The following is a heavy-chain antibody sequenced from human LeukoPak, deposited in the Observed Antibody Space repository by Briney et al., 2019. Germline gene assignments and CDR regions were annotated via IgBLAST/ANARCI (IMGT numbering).Heavy chain of an antibody. J-gene: IGHJ4*02. CDR1: GFTFSSYG. D-gene: IGHD3-22*01. V-gene: IGHV3-30*02. CDR3: AKGSVHYRGGDYYECRCFFY. CDR2: IRYDGSNK. Sequence: GGSLRLSCAASGFTFSSYGMHWVRQAPGKWLGWVAFIRYDGSNKYYAACVEGRFPISRDNSKNTLYLQMNSLRAEDRVVYYFAKGSVHYRGGDYYECRCFFYWGQGTLGTVSS.